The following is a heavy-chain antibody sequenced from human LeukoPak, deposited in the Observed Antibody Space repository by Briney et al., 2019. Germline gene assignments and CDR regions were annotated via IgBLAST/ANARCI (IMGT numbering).Heavy chain of an antibody. CDR2: ISASGGGT. D-gene: IGHD3-10*01. V-gene: IGHV3-23*01. CDR1: GFIFTNYA. Sequence: GGSLRLSCAASGFIFTNYAMSWVRQAPGEGLEWVSAISASGGGTFYADSVRGRFTISRDNSKNTLYLQMNTPRAEDTAVYYCAKGYASGTYFLDSWGQGTLVTVSS. CDR3: AKGYASGTYFLDS. J-gene: IGHJ4*02.